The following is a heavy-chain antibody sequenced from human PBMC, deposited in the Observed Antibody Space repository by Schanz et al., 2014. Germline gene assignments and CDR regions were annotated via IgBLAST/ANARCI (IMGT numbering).Heavy chain of an antibody. Sequence: QVQLVQSGAEVKKPGASVRVSCKASGYTFTTYAMSWVRQAPGQGLEWVGWISVYTGNTKYGQKVQGRVTMTAATSTNTAYMELRSLRSDDTAVYYCAKAEYDILADSYSRLDPWGQGTLVTVSS. V-gene: IGHV1-18*01. CDR1: GYTFTTYA. D-gene: IGHD3-9*01. CDR3: AKAEYDILADSYSRLDP. J-gene: IGHJ5*02. CDR2: ISVYTGNT.